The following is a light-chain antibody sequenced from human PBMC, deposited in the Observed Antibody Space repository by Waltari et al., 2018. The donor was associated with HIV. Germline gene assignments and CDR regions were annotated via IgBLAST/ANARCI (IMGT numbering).Light chain of an antibody. CDR3: CSHAGNFIFA. V-gene: IGLV2-11*01. CDR1: SSYVDTF. CDR2: DVN. J-gene: IGLJ1*01. Sequence: QSALTQPHSVSGSPGQSLTISCTGTSSYVDTFVSWYQQHPGKAPIVIIYDVNKRPSGVPDRFSGSKSGNTAFLTISGLQAEDEADYHCCSHAGNFIFAFGSGTKVTVL.